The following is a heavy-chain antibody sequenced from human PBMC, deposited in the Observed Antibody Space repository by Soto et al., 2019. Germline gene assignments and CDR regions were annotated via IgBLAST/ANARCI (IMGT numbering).Heavy chain of an antibody. CDR3: ARGTSWKLPFDD. CDR1: SASFSGYY. J-gene: IGHJ4*02. CDR2: NSYIGST. D-gene: IGHD1-1*01. Sequence: PFETLSLTCTVSSASFSGYYWSWIRQPPGKRLEWIGYNSYIGSTHYNPSLKSRVTISGDTSKNQFSLKVSSVTDADTAVYYCARGTSWKLPFDDWGQGTLVTVSS. V-gene: IGHV4-59*01.